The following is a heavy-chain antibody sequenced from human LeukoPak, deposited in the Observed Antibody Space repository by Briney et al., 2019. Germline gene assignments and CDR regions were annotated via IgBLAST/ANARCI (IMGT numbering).Heavy chain of an antibody. Sequence: GGSLRLSCVASGFIFSSYSMNWVRQAPGKGLEWVSSISSSSYIYYADSVKGRFTISRDNAKNSLYLQMNSLRAEDTAVYYCATGDYGAFDIWGQGTMVTVSS. CDR3: ATGDYGAFDI. CDR1: GFIFSSYS. J-gene: IGHJ3*02. V-gene: IGHV3-21*01. CDR2: ISSSSYI. D-gene: IGHD4-17*01.